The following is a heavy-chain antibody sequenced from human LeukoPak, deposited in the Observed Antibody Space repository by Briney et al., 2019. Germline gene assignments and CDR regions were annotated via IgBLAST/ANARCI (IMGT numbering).Heavy chain of an antibody. CDR3: AREYYYDSSGYYKVLDY. Sequence: PGGSLRLSCAASGFTFSSHWMHWVRQAPGKGLVWVSRINSDGSSTSYADSVKGRFTISRDNAKNTLYLQMNSLRAEDTAVYYCAREYYYDSSGYYKVLDYWGQGTLVTVSS. D-gene: IGHD3-22*01. CDR1: GFTFSSHW. V-gene: IGHV3-74*01. CDR2: INSDGSST. J-gene: IGHJ4*02.